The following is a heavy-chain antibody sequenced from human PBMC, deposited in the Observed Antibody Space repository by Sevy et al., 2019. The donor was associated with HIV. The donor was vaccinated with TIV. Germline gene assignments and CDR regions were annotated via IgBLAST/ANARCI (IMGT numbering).Heavy chain of an antibody. V-gene: IGHV4-39*01. Sequence: SETLSLTCSVSNASISSSSYYWGWVRQPPGKALEWIGIIYYSGTTYYSPSHKSRVTISVDTSKNQFFLDLRSMTATDTAVYYCVRHSDSRRPSWLDTWGQGILVTVSS. J-gene: IGHJ5*02. CDR2: IYYSGTT. D-gene: IGHD2-15*01. CDR1: NASISSSSYY. CDR3: VRHSDSRRPSWLDT.